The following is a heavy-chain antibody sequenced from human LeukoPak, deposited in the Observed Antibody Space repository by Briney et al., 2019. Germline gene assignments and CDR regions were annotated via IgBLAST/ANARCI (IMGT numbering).Heavy chain of an antibody. CDR2: INPNSGGT. CDR3: AREGPKGDFIDY. V-gene: IGHV1-2*06. J-gene: IGHJ4*02. D-gene: IGHD3-16*01. CDR1: GYTFTGYY. Sequence: GASVKVSCKASGYTFTGYYMHWVRQAPGQGLEWMGRINPNSGGTNYAQKFQGGVTMTRDTSISTAYMELSRLRSDDTAVYYCAREGPKGDFIDYWGQGTLVTVSS.